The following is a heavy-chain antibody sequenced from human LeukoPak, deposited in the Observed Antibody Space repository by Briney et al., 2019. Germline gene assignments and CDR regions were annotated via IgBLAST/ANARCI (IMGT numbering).Heavy chain of an antibody. V-gene: IGHV1-2*02. CDR2: INPNSGGT. Sequence: ASVKVSCKASGYTFTSYGISWVRQAPGQGLEWMGWINPNSGGTNYAQKFQGRVTMTRDTSISTAYMELSRLRSDDTAVYYCAREGNQVLDFQHWGQGTLVTVSS. J-gene: IGHJ1*01. D-gene: IGHD1-14*01. CDR1: GYTFTSYG. CDR3: AREGNQVLDFQH.